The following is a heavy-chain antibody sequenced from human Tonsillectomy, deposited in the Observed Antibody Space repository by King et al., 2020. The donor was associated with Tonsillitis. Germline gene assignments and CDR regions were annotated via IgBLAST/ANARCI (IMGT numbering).Heavy chain of an antibody. Sequence: VQLVESGGGLIQPGGSLRLSCAASGFIGSSDYMNWVRQAPGKGLDWVSVIYSGGSTYSPDSVKGRFTLSRDNFKNTLYLQMNNLRAEDTAVYYCARDYYGSGFPDYWGPGTLVTVSS. CDR2: IYSGGST. D-gene: IGHD3-10*01. CDR3: ARDYYGSGFPDY. CDR1: GFIGSSDY. J-gene: IGHJ4*02. V-gene: IGHV3-53*01.